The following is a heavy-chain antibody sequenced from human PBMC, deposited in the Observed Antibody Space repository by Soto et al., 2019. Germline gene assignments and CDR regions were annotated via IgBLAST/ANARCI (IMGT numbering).Heavy chain of an antibody. CDR1: GYTFTSYD. Sequence: QVQLVQSGAEVKKPGASVKVSCKASGYTFTSYDINWVRQATGQGLEWMGWMNPNSGNTGYAQKFQGRVTMTRNTSISTAYMELSSLRSEDTAVYYCALGGPAARQKRNWFDPWGQGTLVTVSS. CDR3: ALGGPAARQKRNWFDP. J-gene: IGHJ5*02. V-gene: IGHV1-8*01. D-gene: IGHD6-6*01. CDR2: MNPNSGNT.